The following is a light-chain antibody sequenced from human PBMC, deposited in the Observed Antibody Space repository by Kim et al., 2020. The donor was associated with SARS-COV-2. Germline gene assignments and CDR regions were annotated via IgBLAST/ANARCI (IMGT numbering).Light chain of an antibody. V-gene: IGLV3-19*01. Sequence: LGPTVRITCNGGCLRGDYAIWYQQKPGQAPVLVIYGKNNRPSGVPDRFSGSSSGNTASLTITGAQAEDEADYYCNSRDSSGNHAVFGGGTQLTVL. CDR2: GKN. J-gene: IGLJ2*01. CDR1: CLRGDY. CDR3: NSRDSSGNHAV.